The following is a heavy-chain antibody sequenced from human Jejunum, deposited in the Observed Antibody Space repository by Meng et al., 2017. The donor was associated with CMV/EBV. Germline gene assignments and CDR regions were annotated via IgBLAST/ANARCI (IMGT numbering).Heavy chain of an antibody. CDR2: IPHRGSS. Sequence: VELRSSTPETLHHAATLSLTCSFPGHSITVHQWSAWVRQPPGKGLEWIGEIPHRGSSAYNPSPKSRVSMSIDKSKNQFSLKLTSVTAADTAVYHCLRGSGGSVWGQGTLVTVSS. CDR3: LRGSGGSV. CDR1: GHSITVHQW. D-gene: IGHD3-10*01. J-gene: IGHJ1*01. V-gene: IGHV4-4*02.